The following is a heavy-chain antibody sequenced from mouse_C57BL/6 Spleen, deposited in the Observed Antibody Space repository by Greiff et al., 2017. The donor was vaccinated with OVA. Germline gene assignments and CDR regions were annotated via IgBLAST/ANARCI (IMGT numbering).Heavy chain of an antibody. Sequence: EVKLVESGGGLVQPGGSMKLSCVASGFTFSNYWMNWVRQSPEKGLEWVAQIRLKSDNYATHYAESVKGRFTISRDDSKSSVYLQMNNLRAEDTGIYYCTGGDRWDAMDYWGQGTSVTVSS. V-gene: IGHV6-3*01. D-gene: IGHD2-3*01. CDR1: GFTFSNYW. J-gene: IGHJ4*01. CDR2: IRLKSDNYAT. CDR3: TGGDRWDAMDY.